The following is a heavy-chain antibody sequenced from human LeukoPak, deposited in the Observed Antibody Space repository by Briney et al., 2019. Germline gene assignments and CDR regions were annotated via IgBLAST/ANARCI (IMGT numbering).Heavy chain of an antibody. CDR1: GFNFNNPW. Sequence: GGSLRLSCAASGFNFNNPWMSWVRQAPGKGLEWVGRIKSKSDGGTPDYAAPVKGRFPISRDDSKNTLYLQMNSLKTEDTAVYYCTTEGGWSFYFDYWGQGTLVTVSS. J-gene: IGHJ4*02. D-gene: IGHD2-15*01. CDR3: TTEGGWSFYFDY. CDR2: IKSKSDGGTP. V-gene: IGHV3-15*01.